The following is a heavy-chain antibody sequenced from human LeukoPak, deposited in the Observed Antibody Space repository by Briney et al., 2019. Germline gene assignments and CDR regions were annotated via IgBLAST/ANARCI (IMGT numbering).Heavy chain of an antibody. V-gene: IGHV4-34*01. CDR2: INHSGST. J-gene: IGHJ4*02. D-gene: IGHD3-10*01. CDR3: ARGSTMVRGVLDY. CDR1: GGSFSGYY. Sequence: SETLSLTCAVYGGSFSGYYWSWIRQPPGKGLEWIGEINHSGSTNYNPSLKSRVTISVDTSKNQFSLKLSSVTAADTAVYYCARGSTMVRGVLDYWGQGTLVTVSS.